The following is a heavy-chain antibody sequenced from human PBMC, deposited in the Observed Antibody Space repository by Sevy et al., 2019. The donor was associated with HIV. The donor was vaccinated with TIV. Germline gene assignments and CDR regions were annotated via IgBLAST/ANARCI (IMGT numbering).Heavy chain of an antibody. V-gene: IGHV3-23*01. CDR3: AKDFSDVYYYDTNAAVDY. J-gene: IGHJ4*02. CDR2: ISASGYSI. D-gene: IGHD3-22*01. Sequence: GGSLRLSCAASGIAFSSYAMFWVRQAPGKGLEWVSSISASGYSIYYADSVKGRFILSRDNSRNTVDLQMNNLRADDTAVYYCAKDFSDVYYYDTNAAVDYWGQGTLVTVSS. CDR1: GIAFSSYA.